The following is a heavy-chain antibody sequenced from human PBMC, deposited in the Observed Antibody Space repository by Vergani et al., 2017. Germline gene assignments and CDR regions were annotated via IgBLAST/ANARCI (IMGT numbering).Heavy chain of an antibody. V-gene: IGHV3-43D*04. CDR3: AVGAAAGNFDY. CDR1: GFTVDDYA. D-gene: IGHD6-13*01. CDR2: ISWDGGST. Sequence: EVQLVESGGVVVQPGGSLRLSCAASGFTVDDYAMHWVRQAPGKGLEWVSLISWDGGSTYYADSVKGRFTISRDNSKNSLYLQMNSLRAEDTALYYCAVGAAAGNFDYWGQGTLVTVSS. J-gene: IGHJ4*02.